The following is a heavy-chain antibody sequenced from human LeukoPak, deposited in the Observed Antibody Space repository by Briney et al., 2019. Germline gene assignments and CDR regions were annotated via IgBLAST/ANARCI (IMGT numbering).Heavy chain of an antibody. CDR3: AHSSEAGDYFHFNY. D-gene: IGHD4-17*01. V-gene: IGHV2-5*01. J-gene: IGHJ4*02. CDR2: IYWNDDK. CDR1: GFSLSTSGVG. Sequence: SGPTLVNPTQTLTLTCTFSGFSLSTSGVGVGWIRQPPGKALEWLALIYWNDDKRYSPSLKSRLTITKDTSKNQVVLKMTNMDPVDTATYYCAHSSEAGDYFHFNYWGQGTLVTVSS.